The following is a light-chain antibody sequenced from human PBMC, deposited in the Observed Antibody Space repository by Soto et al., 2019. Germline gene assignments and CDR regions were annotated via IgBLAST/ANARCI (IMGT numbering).Light chain of an antibody. CDR3: QQGYSRT. V-gene: IGKV1-39*01. CDR1: QSISSY. J-gene: IGKJ2*01. CDR2: DAS. Sequence: DIEMTQSPSSLSASLGDRVTITCRASQSISSYLSWYQQKPGKAPKLLIYDASRLHSGVPSRFSGSGAGTEFTFTISNLQPEDFATYYYQQGYSRTVGPGTKLEIK.